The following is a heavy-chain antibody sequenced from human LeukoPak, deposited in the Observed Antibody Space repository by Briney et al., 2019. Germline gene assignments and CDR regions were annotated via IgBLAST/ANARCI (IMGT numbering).Heavy chain of an antibody. CDR3: ASRLVVPAAIPLEY. Sequence: ASVKVSCKASGYTFTGYYMHWVRQAPGQGLEWMGIINPSGGSTSYAQKFQGRVTMTRDTSTSTVYMELSSLGSEDTAVDYCASRLVVPAAIPLEYWGQGTLVTVSS. D-gene: IGHD2-2*02. CDR2: INPSGGST. V-gene: IGHV1-46*01. J-gene: IGHJ4*02. CDR1: GYTFTGYY.